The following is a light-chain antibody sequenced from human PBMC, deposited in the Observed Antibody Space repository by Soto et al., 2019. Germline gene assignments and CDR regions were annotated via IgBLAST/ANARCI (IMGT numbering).Light chain of an antibody. CDR2: ETN. V-gene: IGLV1-51*02. CDR1: NSNIGSSY. Sequence: QSVLTQPPSVSVAPGQKVTISCSGSNSNIGSSYVSWYQQVPGTAPKLLIYETNKRPSGIPDRFSGSKSGTSATLGITGLQTGNEAHYYCATWDSSLSAGVFGGGTKLTVL. CDR3: ATWDSSLSAGV. J-gene: IGLJ3*02.